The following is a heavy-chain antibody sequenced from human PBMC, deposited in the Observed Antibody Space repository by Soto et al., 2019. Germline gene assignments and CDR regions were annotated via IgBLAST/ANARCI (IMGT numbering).Heavy chain of an antibody. CDR2: FYYDGRT. Sequence: VSLTCIVSGASFSDANYYWVWIRQPPGEGLEWIGSFYYDGRTYYNASLKSRVTISVDTSKNHFSLMLTSVTAADTAVYYCARRFHIVVAPTWGQGNLVNVS. CDR1: GASFSDANYY. J-gene: IGHJ4*02. CDR3: ARRFHIVVAPT. V-gene: IGHV4-39*02. D-gene: IGHD2-21*01.